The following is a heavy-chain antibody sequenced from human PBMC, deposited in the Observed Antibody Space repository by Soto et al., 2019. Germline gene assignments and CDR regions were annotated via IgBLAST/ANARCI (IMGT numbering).Heavy chain of an antibody. D-gene: IGHD2-15*01. CDR2: ISGSGGST. J-gene: IGHJ5*02. CDR3: AKDPRAWSCFDP. V-gene: IGHV3-23*01. Sequence: EVQLLDSGGGLVQPGGSLRLSCAASGFSFSSFAMSWVRQAPGKGLEWVSTISGSGGSTFYADSVKGRFTISRDNSKNTLSVQMNSLRAEDTAVYYCAKDPRAWSCFDPWGQGTLVTVSS. CDR1: GFSFSSFA.